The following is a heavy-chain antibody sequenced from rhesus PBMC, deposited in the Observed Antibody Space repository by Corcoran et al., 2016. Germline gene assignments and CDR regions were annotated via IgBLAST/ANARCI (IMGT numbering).Heavy chain of an antibody. CDR2: IYGSGGSN. J-gene: IGHJ2*01. Sequence: QVQLQESGPGLVKPSETLSLTCAVSGYSISSGYYWGWIHQPPGKGLEWIGSIYGSGGSNYLNPSLKSRGTLSVDTSKNQFSLKLSSVTAADTAVYYCARVGSSWSEWDTVGTEWYFDLWGPGTPITISS. V-gene: IGHV4S14*01. CDR1: GYSISSGYY. D-gene: IGHD5-42*01. CDR3: ARVGSSWSEWDTVGTEWYFDL.